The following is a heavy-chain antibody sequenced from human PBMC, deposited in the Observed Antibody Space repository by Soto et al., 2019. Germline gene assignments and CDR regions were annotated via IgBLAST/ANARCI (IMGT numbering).Heavy chain of an antibody. CDR3: ARHGSTARLGV. V-gene: IGHV4-39*01. CDR2: GST. J-gene: IGHJ6*02. D-gene: IGHD1-1*01. Sequence: GSTYYNPSLKSRVTMSVDTSRNQFSLKLRSVTAADTAVYYCARHGSTARLGVWGQGTTVTVSS.